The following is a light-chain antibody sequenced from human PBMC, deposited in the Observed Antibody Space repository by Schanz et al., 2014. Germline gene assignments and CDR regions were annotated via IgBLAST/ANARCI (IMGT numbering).Light chain of an antibody. CDR3: SSYTSSSTLI. V-gene: IGLV2-14*01. Sequence: QSALTQPASVSGSPGQSITISCTGTSRDVGSYNFVSWYQQHPGKAPKLMIYEVSKRPSGVPDRFSGSKSGNTASLTVSGLQAEDEADYYCSSYTSSSTLIFGGGTKLTVL. J-gene: IGLJ2*01. CDR2: EVS. CDR1: SRDVGSYNF.